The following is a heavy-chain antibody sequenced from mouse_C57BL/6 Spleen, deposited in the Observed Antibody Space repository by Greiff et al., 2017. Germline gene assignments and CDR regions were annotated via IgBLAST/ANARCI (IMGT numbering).Heavy chain of an antibody. CDR1: GYSITSGYY. J-gene: IGHJ2*01. CDR2: ISYDGSN. V-gene: IGHV3-6*01. Sequence: EVKLMESGPGLVKPSQSLSLTCSVTGYSITSGYYWNWIRQFPGNKLEWMGYISYDGSNNYNPSLKNRISITRDTSKNQFFLKLNSVTTEDTATYYCARRYDYDCPSFDYWGQGTTLTVSS. D-gene: IGHD2-4*01. CDR3: ARRYDYDCPSFDY.